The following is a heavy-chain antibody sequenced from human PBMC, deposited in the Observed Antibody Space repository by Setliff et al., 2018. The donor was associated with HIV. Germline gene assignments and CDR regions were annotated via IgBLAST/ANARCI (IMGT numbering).Heavy chain of an antibody. J-gene: IGHJ4*02. CDR3: ARASSDIPGVDSNYFDD. CDR2: IHYTGST. CDR1: GGSISSDVYY. D-gene: IGHD2-2*01. Sequence: SETLSLTCTVSGGSISSDVYYWGWIRQPPGKALEWIGDIHYTGSTHYNMSLTSRVTMSVDTPKNQFSLGLNSVTAADTAVYYCARASSDIPGVDSNYFDDWGQGTLVTVSS. V-gene: IGHV4-39*02.